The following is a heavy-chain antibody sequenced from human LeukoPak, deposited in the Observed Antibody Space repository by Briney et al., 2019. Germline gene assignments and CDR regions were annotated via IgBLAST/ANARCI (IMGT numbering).Heavy chain of an antibody. Sequence: GSLRLSCAASGFTFGGYTMNWVRQAPGKGLEWVSSISSSSGYIYYADSMKGRFTIARDNAKNSLYLQMSSLRAEDTAVYYCARELGASTSFDLWGQGTMVTVSS. CDR2: ISSSSGYI. CDR1: GFTFGGYT. CDR3: ARELGASTSFDL. V-gene: IGHV3-21*01. D-gene: IGHD1-26*01. J-gene: IGHJ3*01.